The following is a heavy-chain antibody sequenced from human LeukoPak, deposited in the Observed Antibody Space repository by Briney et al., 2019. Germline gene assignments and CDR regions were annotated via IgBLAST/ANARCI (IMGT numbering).Heavy chain of an antibody. CDR3: AKPGTSRGPLTMIVVVTGYYFDY. CDR2: IRYDGSNK. J-gene: IGHJ4*02. Sequence: QSGGSLRLSCAASGFTFSSYGMHWVRQAPGKGLEWVAFIRYDGSNKYYADSVKGRFTISRDNSKNTLYPQMNSLRAEDTAVYYCAKPGTSRGPLTMIVVVTGYYFDYWGQGTLVTVSS. CDR1: GFTFSSYG. V-gene: IGHV3-30*02. D-gene: IGHD3-22*01.